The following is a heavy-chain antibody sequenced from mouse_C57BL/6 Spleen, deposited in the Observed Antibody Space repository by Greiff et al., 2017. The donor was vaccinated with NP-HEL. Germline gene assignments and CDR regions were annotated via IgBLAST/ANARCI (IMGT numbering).Heavy chain of an antibody. J-gene: IGHJ4*01. V-gene: IGHV1-64*01. D-gene: IGHD2-14*01. CDR2: IHPNSGST. Sequence: QVQLQQSGAELVKPGASVKFSCKASGYTFTSYWMHWVKQRPGQGLEWIGMIHPNSGSTNYNEKFKSKATLTVDNASSTAYMQLSSLTSEDSAVYYGARRTTGYAMDYWGQGTSVTVSS. CDR3: ARRTTGYAMDY. CDR1: GYTFTSYW.